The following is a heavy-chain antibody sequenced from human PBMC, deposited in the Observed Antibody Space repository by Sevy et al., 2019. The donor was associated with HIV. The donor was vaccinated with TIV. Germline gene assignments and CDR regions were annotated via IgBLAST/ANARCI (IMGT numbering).Heavy chain of an antibody. Sequence: GGSLRLSCAASGFTVSSNYMSWVRQAPGMGLEWVSVIYSGGSTYYADSVKGRFTISRDNSKNTLYLQMNSLRAEDTAVYYCARDRYYDSSGYSGMDVWGQGTTVTVSS. CDR3: ARDRYYDSSGYSGMDV. D-gene: IGHD3-22*01. V-gene: IGHV3-53*01. J-gene: IGHJ6*02. CDR1: GFTVSSNY. CDR2: IYSGGST.